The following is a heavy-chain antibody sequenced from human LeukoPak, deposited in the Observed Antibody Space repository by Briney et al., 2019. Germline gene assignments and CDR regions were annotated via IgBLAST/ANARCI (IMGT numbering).Heavy chain of an antibody. CDR2: IYYSGST. Sequence: SETLSLTCTVSGGSISGYYWSWIRQPPGKGLEWIGYIYYSGSTNYNPSLKSRVTISVDTSKNQFSLKLSSVTAADTAVYYCARDKGSTDAFDIWGQGTMVTVSS. D-gene: IGHD6-13*01. CDR3: ARDKGSTDAFDI. V-gene: IGHV4-59*01. CDR1: GGSISGYY. J-gene: IGHJ3*02.